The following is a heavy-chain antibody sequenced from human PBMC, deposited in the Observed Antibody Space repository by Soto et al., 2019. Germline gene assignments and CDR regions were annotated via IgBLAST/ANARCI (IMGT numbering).Heavy chain of an antibody. V-gene: IGHV4-59*01. Sequence: SETLSLTCTVSGGSISSYYWSWIRQPPGKGLEWIGYIYYSGSTNYNPSLKSRVTISVDTSKNQFSLKLSSVTAADTAVYYCARVVFYDFWSGYFSDNYYYYMDVWGKGTTVTVSS. CDR1: GGSISSYY. D-gene: IGHD3-3*01. CDR2: IYYSGST. CDR3: ARVVFYDFWSGYFSDNYYYYMDV. J-gene: IGHJ6*03.